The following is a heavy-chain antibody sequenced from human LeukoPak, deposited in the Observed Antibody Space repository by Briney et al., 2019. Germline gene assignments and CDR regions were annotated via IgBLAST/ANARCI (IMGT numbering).Heavy chain of an antibody. CDR3: ARVRKRITMIVVTKAEGWFDP. V-gene: IGHV1-46*01. J-gene: IGHJ5*02. Sequence: ASVKVSCKASGYTFTSYYMHWVRQAPGQGLEWMGIINPSGGSTNYAQKFQGRVTMTRDTSTSTVYMELSSLRSEDTAVYYCARVRKRITMIVVTKAEGWFDPWAREPWSPSPQ. D-gene: IGHD3-22*01. CDR1: GYTFTSYY. CDR2: INPSGGST.